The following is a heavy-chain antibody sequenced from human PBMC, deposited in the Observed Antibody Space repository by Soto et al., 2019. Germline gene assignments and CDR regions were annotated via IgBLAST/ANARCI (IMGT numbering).Heavy chain of an antibody. CDR2: INHSGST. Sequence: SETLSLTCAVYGGSFSGYYWSWIRQPPGKGLEWIGEINHSGSTNYNPSLKSRVTISVDTSKNQFSLKLSSVTAADTAVYYCARVGPYDSSGYYFRVDYWGQGTLVTVSS. V-gene: IGHV4-34*01. D-gene: IGHD3-22*01. CDR3: ARVGPYDSSGYYFRVDY. J-gene: IGHJ4*02. CDR1: GGSFSGYY.